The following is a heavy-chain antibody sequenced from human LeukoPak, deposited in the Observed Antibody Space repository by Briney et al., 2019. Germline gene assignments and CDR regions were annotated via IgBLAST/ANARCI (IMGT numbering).Heavy chain of an antibody. Sequence: ASVKVSCKASGYTFTSYGISWVRQAPGQGLEWMGWISAYNGNTNYAQKLQGRVTMTTDTSTSTAYMELRSLRSDDTAVYYCARVYCSSTSCFPPGLDYWGQGTLVTVSS. D-gene: IGHD2-2*01. J-gene: IGHJ4*02. V-gene: IGHV1-18*01. CDR1: GYTFTSYG. CDR3: ARVYCSSTSCFPPGLDY. CDR2: ISAYNGNT.